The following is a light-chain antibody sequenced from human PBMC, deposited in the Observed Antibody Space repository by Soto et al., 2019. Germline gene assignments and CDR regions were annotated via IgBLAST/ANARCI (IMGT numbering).Light chain of an antibody. CDR2: DAS. Sequence: DIVLTRSRRTLSLSPGQRATLSCRASQSVSSYLAWYQQKPGQAPRLLIYDASNRATGVPARFSGSGSGTDFTLTISSLEPEDFAVYYCQQRSNLITFGQGTRLEIK. CDR1: QSVSSY. J-gene: IGKJ5*01. CDR3: QQRSNLIT. V-gene: IGKV3-11*01.